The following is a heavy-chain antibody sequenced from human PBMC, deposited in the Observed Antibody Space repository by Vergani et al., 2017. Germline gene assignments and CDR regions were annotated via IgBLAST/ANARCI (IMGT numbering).Heavy chain of an antibody. Sequence: VQLVQSGAEVKKPGESLKISCQISGYSFTNYWIGWVRQMPGKGLEWMGIIHPADSDTRYSPSFQGQVTNTVDKSISTAYLQRSSLRASDSAMYYCARLYGRDSSGSKYFDYWGQGTLVTVSS. J-gene: IGHJ4*02. D-gene: IGHD3-22*01. CDR2: IHPADSDT. V-gene: IGHV5-51*01. CDR1: GYSFTNYW. CDR3: ARLYGRDSSGSKYFDY.